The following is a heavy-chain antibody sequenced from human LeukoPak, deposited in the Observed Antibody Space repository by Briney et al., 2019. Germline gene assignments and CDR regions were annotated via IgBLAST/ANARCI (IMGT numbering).Heavy chain of an antibody. CDR1: GYSFTSYW. CDR3: ASSKSSSWYPFYFDY. V-gene: IGHV5-51*01. J-gene: IGHJ4*02. Sequence: GESLKISCKGSGYSFTSYWIAWVRQMPGKGLEWMGIIYPGDSDIRYSPSFQGQVTISADKSFSTAYLQWSSLKASDTAIYYCASSKSSSWYPFYFDYWGQGTLVTVSS. D-gene: IGHD6-13*01. CDR2: IYPGDSDI.